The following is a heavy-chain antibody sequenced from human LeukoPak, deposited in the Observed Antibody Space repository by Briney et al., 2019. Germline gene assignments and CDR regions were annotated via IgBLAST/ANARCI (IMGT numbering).Heavy chain of an antibody. Sequence: GGSLRLSCAASGFTVSSNYMSWVRQAPGKGLEWVSVIYSGGSTYYADSVKGRFTISRDNSKNTLYLQMNSLRAEDTAVYYCAIYSGYDYVYVFDIWGKGKMVTVSS. V-gene: IGHV3-66*01. CDR3: AIYSGYDYVYVFDI. CDR1: GFTVSSNY. J-gene: IGHJ3*02. D-gene: IGHD5-12*01. CDR2: IYSGGST.